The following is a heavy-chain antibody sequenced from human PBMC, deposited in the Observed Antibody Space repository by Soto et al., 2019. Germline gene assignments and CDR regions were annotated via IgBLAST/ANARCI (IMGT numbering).Heavy chain of an antibody. J-gene: IGHJ6*02. CDR3: ARGRDYELYYYGMDV. D-gene: IGHD4-17*01. CDR1: GGSISSYY. Sequence: SETLSLTCTVSGGSISSYYWSWIRQPPGKGLEWIGYIYYSGSTNYNPSLKSRVTISVDTSKNQFSLKLSSVTAADTAVYYCARGRDYELYYYGMDVWGQGTTVTVSS. CDR2: IYYSGST. V-gene: IGHV4-59*01.